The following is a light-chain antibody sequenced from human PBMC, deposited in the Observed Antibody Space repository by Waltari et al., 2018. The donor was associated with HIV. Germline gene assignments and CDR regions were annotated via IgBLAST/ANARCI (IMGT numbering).Light chain of an antibody. CDR3: QQYSDWPPGFT. Sequence: TVITQSPAPLSVSSGASAILPGSAGQSVGTSVAWYQQRPGQAPRLLISPASARATGVPARFSGSRSGTEFTLTISSLQSEDFVVYYCQQYSDWPPGFTFGQGTKLDIK. CDR2: PAS. J-gene: IGKJ2*01. CDR1: QSVGTS. V-gene: IGKV3-15*01.